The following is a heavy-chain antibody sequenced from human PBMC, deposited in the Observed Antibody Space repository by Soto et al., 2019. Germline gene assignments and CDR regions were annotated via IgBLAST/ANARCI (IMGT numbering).Heavy chain of an antibody. V-gene: IGHV4-34*12. J-gene: IGHJ4*02. Sequence: PSETLSLTCAVYDESFSGYYWSWIRQPPGKGLEWIGEIFHGGSTDYSPSLKSRVTISVDTSKNQFSLELSSVTAADTAVYYCARPNYDSNTFYSFFDYWGQGTQVTVSS. CDR1: DESFSGYY. CDR2: IFHGGST. D-gene: IGHD3-22*01. CDR3: ARPNYDSNTFYSFFDY.